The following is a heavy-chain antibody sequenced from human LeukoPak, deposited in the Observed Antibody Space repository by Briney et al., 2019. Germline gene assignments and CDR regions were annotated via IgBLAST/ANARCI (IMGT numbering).Heavy chain of an antibody. J-gene: IGHJ3*02. CDR3: ARGGDIVGAAGAFDI. CDR1: GYTFTSYY. Sequence: ASVTVSCKASGYTFTSYYMHWVRQAPGQGLEWMGIINPSGGSTSYAQKFQGRVTMTRDMSTSTVYMELSSLRSEDTAVYYCARGGDIVGAAGAFDIWGQGTMVTVSS. CDR2: INPSGGST. V-gene: IGHV1-46*01. D-gene: IGHD1-26*01.